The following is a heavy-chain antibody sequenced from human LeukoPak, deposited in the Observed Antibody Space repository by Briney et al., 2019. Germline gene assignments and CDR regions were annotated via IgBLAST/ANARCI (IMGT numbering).Heavy chain of an antibody. V-gene: IGHV3-53*01. CDR2: TYSDSNT. CDR3: VRKNRDFNAAFDI. J-gene: IGHJ3*02. Sequence: GGSLRLSCAASGFTVSNNYISWVRQAPGKGLEWVSITYSDSNTNYADSVKGRFTISRDTSQNTLSLQMNSLRAEDTAVYYCVRKNRDFNAAFDIWGQGTVVTVSS. CDR1: GFTVSNNY. D-gene: IGHD2-21*02.